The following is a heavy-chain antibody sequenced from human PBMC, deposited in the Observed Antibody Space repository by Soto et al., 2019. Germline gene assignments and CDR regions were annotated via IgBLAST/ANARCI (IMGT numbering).Heavy chain of an antibody. CDR3: ARSRITIFGVVDVNGMDV. CDR1: GFTFSSYG. V-gene: IGHV3-30*03. J-gene: IGHJ6*02. CDR2: ISYDGSNK. Sequence: QVQLVESGGGVVQPGRSLRLSCAASGFTFSSYGMHWVRQAPGKGLEWVAVISYDGSNKYYADTVKGRFTISRDNSKNTLYLQMNSRRAEDTAVYYCARSRITIFGVVDVNGMDVWGQGTTVTVSS. D-gene: IGHD3-3*01.